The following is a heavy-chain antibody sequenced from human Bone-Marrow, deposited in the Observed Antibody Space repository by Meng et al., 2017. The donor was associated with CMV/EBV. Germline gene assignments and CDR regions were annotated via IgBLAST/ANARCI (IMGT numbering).Heavy chain of an antibody. D-gene: IGHD3-10*01. CDR3: VRGGVDFFFDF. J-gene: IGHJ4*02. Sequence: ASVKVSCKDYGYTFTYFGITWLRQAPGQGLEWMGWISTHNDVTTYAQDRQGRVAMTTERSAGTAYMDWRSLTADDTAVYYCVRGGVDFFFDFLGQGVLVSVSS. V-gene: IGHV1-18*01. CDR2: ISTHNDVT. CDR1: GYTFTYFG.